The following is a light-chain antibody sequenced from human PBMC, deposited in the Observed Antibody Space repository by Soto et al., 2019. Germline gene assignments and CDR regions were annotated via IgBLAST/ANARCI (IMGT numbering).Light chain of an antibody. CDR3: QQSYSTPLMYT. J-gene: IGKJ2*01. Sequence: DIQMTQSPSSLSASVGDRVTITCRASQSISSYLTWYQQKPGKAPKRLISAASILQSGVPSRFSGSGSGTDFTLTISSLQPEDFATYYCQQSYSTPLMYTFGQGTKLEIK. V-gene: IGKV1-39*01. CDR2: AAS. CDR1: QSISSY.